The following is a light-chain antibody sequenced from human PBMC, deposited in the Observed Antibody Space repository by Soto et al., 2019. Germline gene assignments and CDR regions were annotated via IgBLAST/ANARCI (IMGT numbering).Light chain of an antibody. CDR3: QQSYSTPYT. CDR1: QSISSY. J-gene: IGKJ2*01. CDR2: AAS. Sequence: IQMTQSPSSLSASVGDRVTITCRARQSISSYLNWYQQKPGKAPNLLIYAASSLQSVVPSRFSGSGSGTDLTLTISTLQPEDFATYYCQQSYSTPYTFGQGTKLEIK. V-gene: IGKV1-39*01.